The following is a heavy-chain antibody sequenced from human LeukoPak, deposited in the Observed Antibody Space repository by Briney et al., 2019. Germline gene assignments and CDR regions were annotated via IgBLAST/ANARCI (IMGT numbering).Heavy chain of an antibody. J-gene: IGHJ5*02. CDR3: ARDGRAGYDILTGFYLGLDL. CDR2: ISTYNSHT. V-gene: IGHV1-18*01. CDR1: GYTFGNYG. D-gene: IGHD3-9*01. Sequence: ASVKVSCKASGYTFGNYGISWVRQAPGQGLEWLGWISTYNSHTNYAHKLQGRVTMTTDTSTSTAYMELRSLRSDDTAVYYCARDGRAGYDILTGFYLGLDLWGQGTLVTVSS.